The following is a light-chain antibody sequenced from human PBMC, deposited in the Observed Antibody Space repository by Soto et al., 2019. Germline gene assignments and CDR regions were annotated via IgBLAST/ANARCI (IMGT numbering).Light chain of an antibody. Sequence: QSVLTQPASMSGSPGQSITISCTGTSSDVGGYNYVSWYQQHPGKAPKLMIYDVSNRPSGVSNRFSGSKSGNTASLTISGLQAEDEADYYCSSYRSGSTLVVFGGGTKLT. V-gene: IGLV2-14*01. CDR3: SSYRSGSTLVV. CDR1: SSDVGGYNY. J-gene: IGLJ2*01. CDR2: DVS.